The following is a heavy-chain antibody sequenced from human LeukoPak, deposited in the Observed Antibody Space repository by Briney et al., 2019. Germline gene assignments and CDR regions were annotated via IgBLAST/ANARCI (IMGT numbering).Heavy chain of an antibody. D-gene: IGHD6-13*01. J-gene: IGHJ4*02. CDR3: ARGAGLMGIAAAGPDY. CDR2: INPSGGST. V-gene: IGHV1-46*01. Sequence: ASVKVSCKASGYTFTSYYMHWVRQAPGQWLEWMGIINPSGGSTSYAQKFQGRVTMTRDTSTSTVYMELSSLRSEDTAVYYCARGAGLMGIAAAGPDYWGQGTLVTVSS. CDR1: GYTFTSYY.